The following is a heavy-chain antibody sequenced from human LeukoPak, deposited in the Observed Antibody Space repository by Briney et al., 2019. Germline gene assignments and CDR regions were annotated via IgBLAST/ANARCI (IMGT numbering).Heavy chain of an antibody. D-gene: IGHD3-22*01. J-gene: IGHJ6*03. V-gene: IGHV3-21*01. Sequence: GGSLRLSCAASGFTFSSYSMNWVRQAPGKGLEWVSTIGSTSSYIYYADSVKGRFTMSRDNAKNSLYLQMNSLRAEDAAVYYCASSGFRYYYYYMDVWGKGTTVTVSS. CDR3: ASSGFRYYYYYMDV. CDR2: IGSTSSYI. CDR1: GFTFSSYS.